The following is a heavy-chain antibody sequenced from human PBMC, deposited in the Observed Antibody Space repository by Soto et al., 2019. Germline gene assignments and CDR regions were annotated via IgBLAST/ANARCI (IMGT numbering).Heavy chain of an antibody. CDR3: ARDADYDFWSGYYPPDY. CDR2: ISYDGSNK. CDR1: GFTFSSYA. J-gene: IGHJ4*02. D-gene: IGHD3-3*01. Sequence: GGSLRLSCAASGFTFSSYAMHWVRQAPGKGLEWVAVISYDGSNKYYADSVKGRFTISRDNSKNTLYLQMNSLRAEDTAVYYCARDADYDFWSGYYPPDYWGQGTLVTVSS. V-gene: IGHV3-30-3*01.